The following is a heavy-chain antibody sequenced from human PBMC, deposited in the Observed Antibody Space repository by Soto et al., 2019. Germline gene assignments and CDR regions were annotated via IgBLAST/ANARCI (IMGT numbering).Heavy chain of an antibody. V-gene: IGHV3-33*01. CDR3: ARAVGPFDY. D-gene: IGHD1-26*01. CDR1: GFVFSTYG. Sequence: GGSLILSCAASGFVFSTYGMHWVRQAPGKGLEWVAVIWYDGSNKYYADSVRGRFTISRDNSKNTLFLQLNSLRAEDTAVYYCARAVGPFDYWGQGTLVTVSS. CDR2: IWYDGSNK. J-gene: IGHJ4*02.